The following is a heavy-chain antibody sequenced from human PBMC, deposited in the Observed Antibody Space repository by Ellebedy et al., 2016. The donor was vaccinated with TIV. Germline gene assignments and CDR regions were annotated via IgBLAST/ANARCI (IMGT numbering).Heavy chain of an antibody. CDR3: ASGFSYGLLDY. D-gene: IGHD5-18*01. Sequence: MPSETLSLTCSVSGGSISSYYWSWIRQPPGKGLEWIGNIYYSGSTNYNPPLKSRVTISVDTSKNQFSLKLSSVTAADTAVFYCASGFSYGLLDYWGQGTLVAVSS. V-gene: IGHV4-59*01. J-gene: IGHJ4*02. CDR1: GGSISSYY. CDR2: IYYSGST.